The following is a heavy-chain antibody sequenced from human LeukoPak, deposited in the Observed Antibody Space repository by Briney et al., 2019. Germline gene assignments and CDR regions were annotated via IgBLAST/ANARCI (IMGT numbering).Heavy chain of an antibody. D-gene: IGHD3-22*01. CDR3: ARHSSVLNSFDP. CDR1: AYSFTNYW. Sequence: GGSLKISCKGSAYSFTNYWISWVRQMPGKGLEWMGRIDPGDSQTNYSPSFQGHVTISADKSISTAYLQWSSLEASDTAMYYCARHSSVLNSFDPWGQGTLVTVSS. V-gene: IGHV5-10-1*01. CDR2: IDPGDSQT. J-gene: IGHJ5*02.